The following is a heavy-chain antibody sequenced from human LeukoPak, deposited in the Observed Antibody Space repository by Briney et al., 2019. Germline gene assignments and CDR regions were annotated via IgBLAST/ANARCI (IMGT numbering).Heavy chain of an antibody. Sequence: SETLSLTCAVYGGSLSGYYWSWIRQPPEKGLEWMGEINHSGITNYNPSLKSRVTMSTDTSKNQFSLRVTSVTAAATAGYYCVRDPATVAPFNPGGQETLVTVSS. CDR2: INHSGIT. CDR3: VRDPATVAPFNP. J-gene: IGHJ5*02. V-gene: IGHV4-34*01. D-gene: IGHD6-25*01. CDR1: GGSLSGYY.